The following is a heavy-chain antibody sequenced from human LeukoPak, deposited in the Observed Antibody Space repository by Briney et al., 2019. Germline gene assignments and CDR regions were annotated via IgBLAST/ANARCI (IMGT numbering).Heavy chain of an antibody. J-gene: IGHJ4*02. CDR2: IYYSGST. V-gene: IGHV4-39*01. Sequence: SDTLSLTCTVSARSISSSSYYWGWLRQPPGKGLEWIGSIYYSGSTYYNPSLKSRVTISVDTSKNQFSLKLSSVTAADTAVYYCARQRISTVTTQDYFDYWGQGTLVTVSS. CDR3: ARQRISTVTTQDYFDY. CDR1: ARSISSSSYY. D-gene: IGHD4-17*01.